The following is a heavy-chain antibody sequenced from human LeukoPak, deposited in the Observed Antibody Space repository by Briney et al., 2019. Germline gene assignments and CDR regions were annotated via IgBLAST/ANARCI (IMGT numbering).Heavy chain of an antibody. CDR1: GGSFSGYY. Sequence: PSETLSLTCAVYGGSFSGYYWSWIRQPPGKGLEWIGETNHSGSTNYNPSLKSRVTISVDTSKNQFSLKLSSVTAADTAVYYCARDRSFRWGLVVPAAMYFDYWGQGTLVTVSS. D-gene: IGHD2-2*01. CDR3: ARDRSFRWGLVVPAAMYFDY. J-gene: IGHJ4*02. V-gene: IGHV4-34*01. CDR2: TNHSGST.